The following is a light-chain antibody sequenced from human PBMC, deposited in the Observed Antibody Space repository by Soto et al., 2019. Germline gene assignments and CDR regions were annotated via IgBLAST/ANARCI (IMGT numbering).Light chain of an antibody. Sequence: RCSSTPYRTVRDRVTIPCPASQTISSWLAWYQQKPGKAPKLLIYKASTLKSGVPSRFSGSGSGTEFTLTISSLQPDDFATYYCQHYNSYSEAFGQGT. CDR1: QTISSW. J-gene: IGKJ1*01. CDR2: KAS. CDR3: QHYNSYSEA. V-gene: IGKV1-5*03.